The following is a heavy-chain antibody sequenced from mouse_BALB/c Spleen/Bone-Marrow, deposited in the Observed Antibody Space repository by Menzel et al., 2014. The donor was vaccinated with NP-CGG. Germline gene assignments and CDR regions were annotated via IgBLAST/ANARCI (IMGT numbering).Heavy chain of an antibody. J-gene: IGHJ4*01. CDR2: IWGDGTT. CDR3: AREKYGNYYAMGY. Sequence: VQRVESGPGRVAPSQSLSIPCTVSGFSLTVYGINWVRQPSGKGLEWLGMIWGDGTTDYNSALRSRLSINKDNSRSQVFLKMNSLQTDDTARYFCAREKYGNYYAMGYWGQGTSVTVSS. D-gene: IGHD2-10*02. V-gene: IGHV2-6-7*01. CDR1: GFSLTVYG.